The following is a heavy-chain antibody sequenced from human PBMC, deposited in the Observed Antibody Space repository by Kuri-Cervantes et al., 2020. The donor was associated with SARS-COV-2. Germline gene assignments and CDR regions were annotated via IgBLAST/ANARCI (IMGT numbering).Heavy chain of an antibody. J-gene: IGHJ4*02. Sequence: VKVSCKVSGYTLTELSMHWVRQAPGKGLEWMGGFDPEDGETIYAQKFQGRVTMTEDTSTDTAYMELSSLRSEDTAVYFCARDVGYGGSSELDITYFDCWGQGTLVTVSS. D-gene: IGHD4-23*01. CDR1: GYTLTELS. CDR3: ARDVGYGGSSELDITYFDC. CDR2: FDPEDGET. V-gene: IGHV1-24*01.